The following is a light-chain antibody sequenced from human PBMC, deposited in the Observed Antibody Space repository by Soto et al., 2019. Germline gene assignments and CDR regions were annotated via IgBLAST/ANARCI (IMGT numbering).Light chain of an antibody. Sequence: DIRMTQSPSSLSASPGDTVTITCRASQYVNKYVNWYQQKTGKAPKLLIYDASNLGTGVPSRFSGSGSGTQFTLTISTLQPEDVATYYCQQSYSTPLTFGGGTKVEIK. V-gene: IGKV1-33*01. J-gene: IGKJ4*01. CDR3: QQSYSTPLT. CDR1: QYVNKY. CDR2: DAS.